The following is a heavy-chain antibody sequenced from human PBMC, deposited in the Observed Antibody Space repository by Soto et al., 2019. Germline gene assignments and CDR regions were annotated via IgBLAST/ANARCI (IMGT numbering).Heavy chain of an antibody. CDR1: GGTFSSYT. CDR3: AMPRSGYDIVVVVAATAPFQH. D-gene: IGHD2-15*01. V-gene: IGHV1-69*02. J-gene: IGHJ1*01. CDR2: IIPILGIA. Sequence: ASVKVSCKASGGTFSSYTISWVRQAPGQGLEWMGRIIPILGIANYAQKFQGRVTITADKSTSTAYMELSSLRSEDTAVYYCAMPRSGYDIVVVVAATAPFQHWGQGTLVTVSS.